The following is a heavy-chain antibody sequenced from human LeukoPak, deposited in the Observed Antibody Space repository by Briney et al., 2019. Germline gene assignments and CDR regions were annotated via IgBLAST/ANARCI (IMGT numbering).Heavy chain of an antibody. CDR1: GYTFTSYY. J-gene: IGHJ4*02. CDR3: ARESQFGFRYYYDSSGYSPFDY. CDR2: INPSGGST. D-gene: IGHD3-22*01. V-gene: IGHV1-46*01. Sequence: WASVKVSCKASGYTFTSYYMHWVRQAPGQGLEWMGIINPSGGSTSYAQKFQGRVTMTRDTSTSTVYMELSSLRSEDTAVYYCARESQFGFRYYYDSSGYSPFDYWGQGTLVTVSS.